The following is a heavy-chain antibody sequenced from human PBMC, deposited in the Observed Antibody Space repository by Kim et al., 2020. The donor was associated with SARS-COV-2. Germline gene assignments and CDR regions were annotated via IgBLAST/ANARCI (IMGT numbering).Heavy chain of an antibody. J-gene: IGHJ5*02. V-gene: IGHV7-4-1*02. CDR2: INTNTGNP. CDR1: GYTFTSYA. CDR3: ARDQPYYDILTGYYPYNWFDP. D-gene: IGHD3-9*01. Sequence: ASVKVSCKASGYTFTSYAMNWVRQAPGQGLEWMGWINTNTGNPTYAQGFTGRFVFSLDTSVSTAYLQISSLKAEDTAVYYCARDQPYYDILTGYYPYNWFDPGGQGTLVTVSS.